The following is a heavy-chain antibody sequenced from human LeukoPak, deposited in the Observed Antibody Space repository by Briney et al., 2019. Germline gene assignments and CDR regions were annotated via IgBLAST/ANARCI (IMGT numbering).Heavy chain of an antibody. CDR1: GFTFSNYW. CDR2: IKEDGSEK. J-gene: IGHJ4*02. V-gene: IGHV3-7*03. D-gene: IGHD3-16*01. CDR3: ARTLRGGGALDY. Sequence: GGSLRLSCAASGFTFSNYWLNWVRQAPGKGLEWVANIKEDGSEKYYVGSVKGRFTISRDNAKNSLFLQMNSLRAEDTAVYYCARTLRGGGALDYWAREPWSPSPQ.